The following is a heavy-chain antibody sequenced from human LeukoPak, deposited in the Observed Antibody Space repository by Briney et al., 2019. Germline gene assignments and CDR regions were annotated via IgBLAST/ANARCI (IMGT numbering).Heavy chain of an antibody. CDR1: GGSINNYY. Sequence: SETLSLTCTVSGGSINNYYWSRVRQPPGEELEWIAYIFYNGGTNYNPSLKTRVTISVDTSKNQFSLRLNSVSAADTAVYYCARFSQYFDTSSHYLDYWGQGILVTVSS. CDR2: IFYNGGT. J-gene: IGHJ4*02. D-gene: IGHD3-22*01. V-gene: IGHV4-59*08. CDR3: ARFSQYFDTSSHYLDY.